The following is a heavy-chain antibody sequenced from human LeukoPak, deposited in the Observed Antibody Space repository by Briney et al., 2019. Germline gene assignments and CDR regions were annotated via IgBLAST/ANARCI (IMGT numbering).Heavy chain of an antibody. CDR1: GFTFSNYA. D-gene: IGHD3-10*02. CDR3: AELGITMIGGV. V-gene: IGHV3-23*01. Sequence: PAGGSLRLSCAASGFTFSNYAMSWVRQAPGKGLEWVSAISGSGYSTYYADSVKGRFTISRDNSKNSLYLQMNSLRAEDTAVYYCAELGITMIGGVWGKGTTVTISS. J-gene: IGHJ6*04. CDR2: ISGSGYST.